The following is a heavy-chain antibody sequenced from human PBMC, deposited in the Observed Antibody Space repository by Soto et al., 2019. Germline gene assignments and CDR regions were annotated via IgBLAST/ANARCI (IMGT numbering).Heavy chain of an antibody. CDR3: ARNKDIVVVVAAISYGMDV. V-gene: IGHV3-30-3*01. CDR2: ISYDGSNK. J-gene: IGHJ6*02. CDR1: GFTFSSYA. Sequence: PGGSLRLSCAASGFTFSSYAMHWVRQAPGKGLEWVAVISYDGSNKYYADSVKGRFTISRDNSKNTLYLQMNSLRAEDTAVYYCARNKDIVVVVAAISYGMDVWGQGTTVTVSS. D-gene: IGHD2-15*01.